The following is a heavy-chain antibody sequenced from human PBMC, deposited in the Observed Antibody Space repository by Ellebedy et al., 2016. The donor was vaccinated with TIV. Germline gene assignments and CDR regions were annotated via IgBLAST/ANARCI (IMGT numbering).Heavy chain of an antibody. Sequence: SGPTLVXPTQTLTLACNFSGFSLTTTGVGVGWIRQPPGKALEWLALIYWDDDKRYSPSLKSRLTLTKDTSKNQVVLTMTDMRPEDTATYYCAHTSFYYYGLDGWGQGTTVTVSS. J-gene: IGHJ6*02. CDR1: GFSLTTTGVG. CDR3: AHTSFYYYGLDG. CDR2: IYWDDDK. V-gene: IGHV2-5*02.